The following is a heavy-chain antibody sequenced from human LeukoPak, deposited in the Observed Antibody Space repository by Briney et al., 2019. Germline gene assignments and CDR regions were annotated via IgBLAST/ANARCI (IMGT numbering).Heavy chain of an antibody. D-gene: IGHD3-3*01. Sequence: KASETLSLTCTVSGLPLPLYYGSWPRHPPAKALEELGYIYHSGSTNYNPSLKSRVTISVDTSKNQFSLKLSSVTAADTAVYYCARESGDFWSGYSLDYWGQGTLVTVS. CDR1: GLPLPLYY. V-gene: IGHV4-59*13. CDR2: IYHSGST. CDR3: ARESGDFWSGYSLDY. J-gene: IGHJ4*02.